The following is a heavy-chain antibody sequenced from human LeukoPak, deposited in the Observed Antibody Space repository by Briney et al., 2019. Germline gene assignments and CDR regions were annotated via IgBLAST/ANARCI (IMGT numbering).Heavy chain of an antibody. CDR3: ASKANCSGGRCPRGAFDI. CDR2: IHYSGTT. D-gene: IGHD2-15*01. Sequence: PSETLSLTCAVYGGSFSGYYWSWIRQPPGKGLEWIGYIHYSGTTNYYPSLKSRVTIALDTSKNQFSLKLNSVTAADTAVYYCASKANCSGGRCPRGAFDIWGPGTKVTVSS. J-gene: IGHJ3*02. V-gene: IGHV4-59*01. CDR1: GGSFSGYY.